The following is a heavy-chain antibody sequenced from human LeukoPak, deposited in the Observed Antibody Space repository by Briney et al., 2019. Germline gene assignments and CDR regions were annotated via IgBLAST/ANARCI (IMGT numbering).Heavy chain of an antibody. J-gene: IGHJ5*02. V-gene: IGHV4-39*07. D-gene: IGHD1-26*01. CDR3: ARASKWELGIIGSPWFDP. Sequence: SETLSLTCTVSGGSISSSSYYWGWIRQPPGKGLEWIGSIYYSGSTYYNPSLKSRVTISVDTSKNQFSLKLSSVTAADTAVYYCARASKWELGIIGSPWFDPWGQGTLVTVSS. CDR2: IYYSGST. CDR1: GGSISSSSYY.